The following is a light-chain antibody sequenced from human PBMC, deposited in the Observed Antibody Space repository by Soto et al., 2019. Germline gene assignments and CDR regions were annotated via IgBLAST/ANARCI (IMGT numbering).Light chain of an antibody. J-gene: IGKJ1*01. CDR2: GAS. CDR1: QSVTSNY. V-gene: IGKV3-20*01. CDR3: HQYGSSPGT. Sequence: EIVLTQSPGTLSLSPGERATLSCRASQSVTSNYLAWYQQKPGQAPRLLIFGASIRDTGIPDSFSGSGSGTDFTLTISRLEPEAFAVYYCHQYGSSPGTFGQGTKVEIK.